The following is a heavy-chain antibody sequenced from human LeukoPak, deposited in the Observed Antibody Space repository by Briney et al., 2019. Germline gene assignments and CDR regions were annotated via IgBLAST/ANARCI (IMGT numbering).Heavy chain of an antibody. Sequence: PSETLSLTCTVSGGSISSSSYYWGWIRQPPGKGLEWIGSIYYSGSTYYNPSLKSRVTISVDTSKNQFSLKLSSVTAADTAVYYCVPTRRGQEYFDYWGQGTLVTVSS. CDR3: VPTRRGQEYFDY. J-gene: IGHJ4*02. CDR1: GGSISSSSYY. CDR2: IYYSGST. D-gene: IGHD3-10*01. V-gene: IGHV4-39*01.